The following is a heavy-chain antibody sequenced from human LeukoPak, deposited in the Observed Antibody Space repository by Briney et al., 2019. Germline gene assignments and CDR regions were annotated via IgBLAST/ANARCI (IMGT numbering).Heavy chain of an antibody. D-gene: IGHD6-19*01. J-gene: IGHJ4*02. CDR3: ARDSVASIGTVDY. Sequence: PGGSLRLSCAASGFTFSDYYMSWIRQAPGKGLEWGSYISSSGSTIYYADSVKGRFTISRDNAKNSLYLQMNSLRAEDTAVYYCARDSVASIGTVDYWGQGTLVTVSS. CDR2: ISSSGSTI. CDR1: GFTFSDYY. V-gene: IGHV3-11*01.